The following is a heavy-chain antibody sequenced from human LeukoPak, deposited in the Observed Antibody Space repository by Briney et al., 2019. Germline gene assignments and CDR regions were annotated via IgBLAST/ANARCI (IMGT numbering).Heavy chain of an antibody. V-gene: IGHV3-23*01. D-gene: IGHD6-19*01. J-gene: IGHJ4*02. CDR3: AKTTTGYSSGRYPGWPADY. CDR2: IFGSGGSP. CDR1: GFTFSSYA. Sequence: GGSLTLSCAAYGFTFSSYAMYWVRQAPGKGLEWVSGIFGSGGSPHYADSVKGRFTISRDNSKNTVYLQMSSLRAEDTAVYYCAKTTTGYSSGRYPGWPADYWGQGSLVTVSS.